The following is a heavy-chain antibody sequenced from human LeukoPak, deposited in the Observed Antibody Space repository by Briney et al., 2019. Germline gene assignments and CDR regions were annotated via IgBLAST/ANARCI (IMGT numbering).Heavy chain of an antibody. D-gene: IGHD3-22*01. CDR3: ARDPRLLASSGYIDY. CDR1: GFTVSSSY. J-gene: IGHJ4*02. V-gene: IGHV3-53*01. CDR2: IDGGGST. Sequence: GGSLRLSCAASGFTVSSSYMTWVRQAPGKGLQWVSLIDGGGSTYYADSVKGRFTISRDTSKNTLYLQMNSLRAEDTAVYYCARDPRLLASSGYIDYWGQGTLVTVSS.